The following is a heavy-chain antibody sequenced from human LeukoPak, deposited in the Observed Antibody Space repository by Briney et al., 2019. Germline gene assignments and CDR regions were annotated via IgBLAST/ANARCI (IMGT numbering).Heavy chain of an antibody. V-gene: IGHV3-11*01. CDR3: ARRRYNWNAIDY. D-gene: IGHD1-20*01. CDR1: GFTFSDIY. J-gene: IGHJ4*02. CDR2: ISSSGSTI. Sequence: GRSLRLSCAASGFTFSDIYMSWIRQAPGKGLEWVSYISSSGSTIYYADSVKGRFTISRDNAKNSLYLQMNSLRAEDTAVYYCARRRYNWNAIDYWGQGTLVTVSS.